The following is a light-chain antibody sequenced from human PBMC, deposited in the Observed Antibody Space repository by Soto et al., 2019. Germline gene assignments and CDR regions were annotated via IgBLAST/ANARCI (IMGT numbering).Light chain of an antibody. CDR3: QQYGSSPL. Sequence: EIVLTNSPGTLSLSRWERATLSCRASQSLSSNYLAWYQQKPVQAPRLLIYGASSRATGIPDRFSGTGSGTDFTLTISRLEPEDFAVYFCQQYGSSPLFGQGTKVDIK. CDR1: QSLSSNY. J-gene: IGKJ1*01. CDR2: GAS. V-gene: IGKV3-20*01.